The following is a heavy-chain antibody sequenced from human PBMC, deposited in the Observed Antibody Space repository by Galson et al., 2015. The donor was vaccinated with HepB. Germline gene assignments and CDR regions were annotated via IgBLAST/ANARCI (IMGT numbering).Heavy chain of an antibody. CDR3: AIVATPYFDY. CDR1: GFTFSSYS. D-gene: IGHD5-12*01. V-gene: IGHV3-48*02. Sequence: SLRLSCAASGFTFSSYSMNWVRQAPGKGLEWVSYISGSSSNINYADSVKGRFTISRDNAKNSLYLQTNSLRDEDTAVYYCAIVATPYFDYWGQGTLVTVSS. J-gene: IGHJ4*02. CDR2: ISGSSSNI.